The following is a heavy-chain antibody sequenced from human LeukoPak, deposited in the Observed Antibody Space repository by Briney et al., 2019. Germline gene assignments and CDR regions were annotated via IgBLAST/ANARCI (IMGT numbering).Heavy chain of an antibody. D-gene: IGHD5/OR15-5a*01. CDR1: GGSISSDY. Sequence: ETLSLTCTVSGGSISSDYWSWIRQPPDKGLVWIGYIYHSGSSNYNPSLKSRVTISVDTSKNQYSLNLISVTAADTAVYYCARLTSVDSVMDVWGQGTTVTVS. V-gene: IGHV4-59*01. CDR3: ARLTSVDSVMDV. CDR2: IYHSGSS. J-gene: IGHJ6*02.